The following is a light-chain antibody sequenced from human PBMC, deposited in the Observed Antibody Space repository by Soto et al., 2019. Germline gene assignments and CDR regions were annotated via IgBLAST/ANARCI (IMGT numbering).Light chain of an antibody. V-gene: IGLV2-14*01. Sequence: QSVLTQPASVSGSPGQSITMSCTGTSSDVGGYKYVSWYQQHPGKAPKLMIYEVSNRPSGVSNRFSGSKFGNTASLTISGLQAEDEADYYCSSYTSSSTLVVFGGGTKLTVL. CDR1: SSDVGGYKY. J-gene: IGLJ2*01. CDR3: SSYTSSSTLVV. CDR2: EVS.